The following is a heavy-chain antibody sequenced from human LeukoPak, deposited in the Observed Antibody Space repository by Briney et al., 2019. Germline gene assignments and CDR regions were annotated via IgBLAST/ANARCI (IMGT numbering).Heavy chain of an antibody. Sequence: GGSLGLSCTASGFTFGDYAMSWFRQAPGKGLEWVGFIRSKAYGGTTEYAASVKGRFTISRDDSKSIAYLQMNSLKTEDTAVYYCTRVLGWDQPQIAVAGLIDYWGQGTLVTVSS. CDR1: GFTFGDYA. D-gene: IGHD6-19*01. V-gene: IGHV3-49*03. CDR2: IRSKAYGGTT. J-gene: IGHJ4*02. CDR3: TRVLGWDQPQIAVAGLIDY.